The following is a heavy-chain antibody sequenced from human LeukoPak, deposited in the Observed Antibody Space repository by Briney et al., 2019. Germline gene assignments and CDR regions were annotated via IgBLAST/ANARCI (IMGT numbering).Heavy chain of an antibody. V-gene: IGHV3-53*01. J-gene: IGHJ4*02. CDR2: IFSSGST. CDR1: GFIVSSNY. Sequence: GGSLRLSCAASGFIVSSNYMSWVRQAPGKGLEWVSVIFSSGSTYYADSVKGRFTISRDNAKNSLYLQMNSRRAEDTAVYYCASGLELDYWGQGTLVTVSS. CDR3: ASGLELDY.